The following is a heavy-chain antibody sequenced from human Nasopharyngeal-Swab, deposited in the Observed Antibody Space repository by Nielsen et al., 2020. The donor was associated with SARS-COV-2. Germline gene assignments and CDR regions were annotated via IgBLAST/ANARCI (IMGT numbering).Heavy chain of an antibody. CDR2: IYYSGST. D-gene: IGHD3-10*01. J-gene: IGHJ4*02. CDR3: ARDRGRFAAFDY. V-gene: IGHV4-31*03. CDR1: GGSISSGGYY. Sequence: LRLSCTVSGGSISSGGYYWSGIRQHPGKGLEWIGYIYYSGSTYYNPSLKSRVTISVDTSKNQFSLKLSSVTAADTAVYYCARDRGRFAAFDYWGQGTLVTVSS.